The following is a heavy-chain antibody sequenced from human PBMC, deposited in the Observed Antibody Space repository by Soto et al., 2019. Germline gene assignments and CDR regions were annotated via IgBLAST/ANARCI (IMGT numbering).Heavy chain of an antibody. V-gene: IGHV5-51*01. D-gene: IGHD3-9*01. J-gene: IGHJ6*02. Sequence: PGESLKISCKGSGYGFTSYWIGWVRQMPGKGLEWMGIIYPGDSDTRYSPSFQGQVTISADKSISTAYLQWSSLKASDTAMYYCARIQRHYDILTGSYYYYGMDVWGQGTTVTVSS. CDR2: IYPGDSDT. CDR1: GYGFTSYW. CDR3: ARIQRHYDILTGSYYYYGMDV.